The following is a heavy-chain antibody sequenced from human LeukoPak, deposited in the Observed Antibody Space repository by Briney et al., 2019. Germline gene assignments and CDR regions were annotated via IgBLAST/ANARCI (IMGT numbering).Heavy chain of an antibody. CDR2: IYNLRT. CDR3: AGAYDSGPFHI. D-gene: IGHD3-16*01. V-gene: IGHV4-59*01. J-gene: IGHJ3*02. Sequence: SETLSLTCTVSGGSLSGFYWTWIRQPPGKGLEYIGYIYNLRTNYNPSLKSRVTISVDTSKNHFPLRLSSVTAADTAVYYCAGAYDSGPFHIWGQGTMVTVSS. CDR1: GGSLSGFY.